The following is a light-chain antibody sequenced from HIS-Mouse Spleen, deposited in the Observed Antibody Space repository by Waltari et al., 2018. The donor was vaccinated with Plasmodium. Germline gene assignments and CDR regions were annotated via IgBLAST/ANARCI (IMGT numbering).Light chain of an antibody. J-gene: IGKJ4*01. CDR2: KVS. CDR3: MQGTHWPPRVT. Sequence: DVVMTQSPLSLPVTLGQPASTSRRPSQSIVYRDGNTYLNWCQQRPGQSPRRLMYKVSSRYSVVPDRFSGSGSGTDFTLKSSRVEAEDVGVNYCMQGTHWPPRVTFGGGTKVEIK. V-gene: IGKV2-30*01. CDR1: QSIVYRDGNTY.